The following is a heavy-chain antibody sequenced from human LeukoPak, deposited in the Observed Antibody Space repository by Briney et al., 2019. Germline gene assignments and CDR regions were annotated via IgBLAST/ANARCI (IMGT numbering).Heavy chain of an antibody. D-gene: IGHD6-13*01. Sequence: ASVKVSCKASGYTFTNYYMHWVRQAPGQGLEWKGVIDPNGGGASYPQKVQGRVTMTRDTSTSTVYMELSSLRSEDTAVYYCAAWGSSSSPLPGMDVWGQGTTVTVSS. CDR1: GYTFTNYY. CDR2: IDPNGGGA. CDR3: AAWGSSSSPLPGMDV. J-gene: IGHJ6*02. V-gene: IGHV1-46*01.